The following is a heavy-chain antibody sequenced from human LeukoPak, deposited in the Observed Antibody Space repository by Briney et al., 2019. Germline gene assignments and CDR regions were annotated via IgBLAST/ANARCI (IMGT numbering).Heavy chain of an antibody. CDR2: IRYDGSNK. CDR1: VFTFSSYG. D-gene: IGHD6-25*01. CDR3: ARQGPGYLADAFDI. J-gene: IGHJ3*02. V-gene: IGHV3-30*02. Sequence: GGSLRLSCAASVFTFSSYGMHWVRQAPGKGLEWVAFIRYDGSNKYYADSVKGRFTISRDNSKNTLYLQMNSLRAEDTAVYYCARQGPGYLADAFDIWGQGTMVTVSS.